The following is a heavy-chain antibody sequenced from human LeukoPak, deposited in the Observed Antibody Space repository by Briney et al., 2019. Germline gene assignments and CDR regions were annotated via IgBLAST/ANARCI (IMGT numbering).Heavy chain of an antibody. CDR3: ARVKAATHYYYYGMDV. V-gene: IGHV1-3*01. CDR1: GYTFTSYA. Sequence: ASVKVSCKASGYTFTSYAMHWVRQAPGQRLERMGWINAGNGNTKYSQKFQGRVTITRDTSASTAYMELSSLRSEDTAVYYCARVKAATHYYYYGMDVWGQGTTVTVSS. D-gene: IGHD6-13*01. CDR2: INAGNGNT. J-gene: IGHJ6*02.